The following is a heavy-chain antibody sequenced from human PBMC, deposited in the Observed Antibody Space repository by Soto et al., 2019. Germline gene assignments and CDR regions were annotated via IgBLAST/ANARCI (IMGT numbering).Heavy chain of an antibody. J-gene: IGHJ4*02. V-gene: IGHV1-18*01. CDR2: ISTDNGNT. D-gene: IGHD3-9*01. CDR3: TRDAKYYDILTGYFVNDY. CDR1: GYTFRNFG. Sequence: QVQLVQSGAEVKKPGASVKVSCKASGYTFRNFGISWVRQAPGQGLEWLGWISTDNGNTKYAQNFHDRVTITTDTATTTAYMELRSLRSDDTAVYYCTRDAKYYDILTGYFVNDYWGQGTLVTVSS.